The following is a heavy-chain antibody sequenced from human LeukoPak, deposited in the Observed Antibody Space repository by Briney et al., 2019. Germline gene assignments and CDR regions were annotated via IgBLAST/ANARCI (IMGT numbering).Heavy chain of an antibody. J-gene: IGHJ4*02. V-gene: IGHV3-53*01. CDR3: ASPAVWGELSLRY. D-gene: IGHD3-16*02. CDR1: GFTVSSNY. Sequence: GGSLRLSCAASGFTVSSNYMIWVRQAPGKGLEGVSVMYSGGSTYYADSVKGRFTISRDNSKNTVYLQMNSLRAEDTAVYYCASPAVWGELSLRYWGQGTLVTVSS. CDR2: MYSGGST.